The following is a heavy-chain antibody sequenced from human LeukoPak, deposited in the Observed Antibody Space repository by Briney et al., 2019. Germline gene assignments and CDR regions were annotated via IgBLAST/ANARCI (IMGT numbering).Heavy chain of an antibody. CDR3: TSNLPGYSSSWPDY. V-gene: IGHV3-48*01. CDR1: GFTFSAYS. J-gene: IGHJ4*02. D-gene: IGHD2-2*01. CDR2: ISSSSRRI. Sequence: GGSLRLSCAASGFTFSAYSMNWVRQAPGKGLEWVSYISSSSRRIFYAGSVEGRFTISRDNAKNSLYLQMNNLRAEDTAIYYCTSNLPGYSSSWPDYWGQGTLVTVSS.